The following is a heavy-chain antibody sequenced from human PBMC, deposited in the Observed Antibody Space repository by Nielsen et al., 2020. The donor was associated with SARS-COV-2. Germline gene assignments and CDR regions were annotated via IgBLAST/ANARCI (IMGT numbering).Heavy chain of an antibody. CDR3: ARVKISSSWYFDL. Sequence: SETLSLTCTVSGGSISSGGYYWSWIRQHPGKGLEWIGYIYYSGGTYYNPSLKSRVTISVDTSKNQFSLKLSSVTAADTAVYYCARVKISSSWYFDLWGRGTLVTVSS. D-gene: IGHD6-13*01. CDR2: IYYSGGT. V-gene: IGHV4-31*03. J-gene: IGHJ2*01. CDR1: GGSISSGGYY.